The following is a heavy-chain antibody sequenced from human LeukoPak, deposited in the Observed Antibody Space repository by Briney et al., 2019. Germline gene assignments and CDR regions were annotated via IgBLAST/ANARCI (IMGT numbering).Heavy chain of an antibody. CDR2: SSSSGNTL. Sequence: KPGGSLRLSCAASGFTFSDYYMSWIRQAPGKGLEWVSYSSSSGNTLYYADSVKGRFTISRDNTRNSLYLQMNSLRAEDTAVYYCARGRGDYGDYNFDYWGQGTLVTV. V-gene: IGHV3-11*01. CDR1: GFTFSDYY. J-gene: IGHJ4*02. CDR3: ARGRGDYGDYNFDY. D-gene: IGHD4-17*01.